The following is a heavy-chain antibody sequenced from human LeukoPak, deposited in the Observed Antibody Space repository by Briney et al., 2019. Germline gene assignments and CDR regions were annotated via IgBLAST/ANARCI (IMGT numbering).Heavy chain of an antibody. Sequence: GGSLRLSCAASGFTFSTYVMSWVRQAPGKGLEWVSAISGSGGSTYYPDSVKGRFTISRDNSKDTLYLQMNSLGADDTAVYYCAKGNWRYFDYWGQGTLVTVSS. J-gene: IGHJ4*02. CDR1: GFTFSTYV. CDR2: ISGSGGST. CDR3: AKGNWRYFDY. V-gene: IGHV3-23*01. D-gene: IGHD1-1*01.